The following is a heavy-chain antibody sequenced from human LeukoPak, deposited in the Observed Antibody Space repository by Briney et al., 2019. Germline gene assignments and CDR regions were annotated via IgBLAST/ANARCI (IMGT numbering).Heavy chain of an antibody. D-gene: IGHD3-10*01. J-gene: IGHJ6*02. CDR1: GYTFTSYA. Sequence: ASVKVSCKASGYTFTSYAMHWVRQAPGQRLEWMGWISAYNGNTNYAQKLQGRVTMTTDTSTSTAYMELRSLRSDDTAVYYCAIGWFGESSPMDVWGQGTTVTVSS. CDR3: AIGWFGESSPMDV. CDR2: ISAYNGNT. V-gene: IGHV1-18*01.